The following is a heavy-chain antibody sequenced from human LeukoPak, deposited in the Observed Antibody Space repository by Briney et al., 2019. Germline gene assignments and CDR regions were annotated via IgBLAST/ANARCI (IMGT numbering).Heavy chain of an antibody. CDR3: ARDGSGYDDAFDI. D-gene: IGHD3-10*01. CDR1: GFIFSSHG. CDR2: ISPSGDIT. V-gene: IGHV3-21*01. J-gene: IGHJ3*02. Sequence: PGGTLRLSCAASGFIFSSHGMNWVRQAPGKGLEWVSGISPSGDITYYADSVKGRFTISRDNARNSLYLQMNSLRAEDTAVYYCARDGSGYDDAFDIWGQGTMVTVSS.